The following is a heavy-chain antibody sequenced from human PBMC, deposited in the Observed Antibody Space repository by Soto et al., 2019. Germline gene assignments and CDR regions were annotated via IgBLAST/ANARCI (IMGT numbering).Heavy chain of an antibody. V-gene: IGHV3-23*01. D-gene: IGHD3-3*01. J-gene: IGHJ4*02. Sequence: GGSLRVSCAASGFTFSSYAMSWVRQAPGKGLEWVSAISGSGGSTYYADSVKGRFTISRDNSKNTLYLQMNSLRAEDTAVYYCAKDDDFWSGYSDYWGQGTLVTVSS. CDR3: AKDDDFWSGYSDY. CDR2: ISGSGGST. CDR1: GFTFSSYA.